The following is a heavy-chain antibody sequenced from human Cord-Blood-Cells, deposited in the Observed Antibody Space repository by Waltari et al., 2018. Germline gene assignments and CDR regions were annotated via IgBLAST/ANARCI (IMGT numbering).Heavy chain of an antibody. J-gene: IGHJ6*02. CDR2: IIPIFGTA. Sequence: QVQLVQSGAEVKKPGSSVKVSCKASGGNFSSYAISWARQATGQGLEWMGGIIPIFGTANYSQKFQGRVTITAYESTITACMELGSLRSEDTAVYYCASALSGSYHGYGMDVWGQGTTVTVSS. D-gene: IGHD1-26*01. CDR3: ASALSGSYHGYGMDV. CDR1: GGNFSSYA. V-gene: IGHV1-69*01.